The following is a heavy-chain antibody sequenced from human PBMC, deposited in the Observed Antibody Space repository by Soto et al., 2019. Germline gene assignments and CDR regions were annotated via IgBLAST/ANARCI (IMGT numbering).Heavy chain of an antibody. CDR2: ISWNSDTI. V-gene: IGHV3-9*01. J-gene: IGHJ6*03. CDR1: GFTFNYYA. CDR3: AKNDGSSYYYYYMDV. Sequence: DVQLVETGGGLVQPGRSLRLSCAASGFTFNYYAMHWVRQAPGKGLEWVSGISWNSDTIGYADSVKGRFTISRDNAKNSLYLQMNSLRAEDTALYYCAKNDGSSYYYYYMDVWGKGTTVTVSS. D-gene: IGHD1-1*01.